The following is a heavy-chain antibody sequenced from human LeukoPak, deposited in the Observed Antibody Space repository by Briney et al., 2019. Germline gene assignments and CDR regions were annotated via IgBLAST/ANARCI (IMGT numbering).Heavy chain of an antibody. CDR1: GFTFSSYA. Sequence: PGGPLRLSCAASGFTFSSYAMHWVRQAPGKGLEWVAVISYDGSNKYYADSVKGRFTISRDNSKNTLYLQMNSLRAEDTAVYYCARGSLWGQGTLVTVSS. J-gene: IGHJ4*02. V-gene: IGHV3-30-3*01. CDR3: ARGSL. CDR2: ISYDGSNK.